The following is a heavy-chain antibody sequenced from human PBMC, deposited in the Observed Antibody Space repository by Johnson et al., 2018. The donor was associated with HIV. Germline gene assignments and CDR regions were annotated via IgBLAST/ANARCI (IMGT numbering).Heavy chain of an antibody. Sequence: QEKLVESGGGLVQPGGSLRLSCAASGFSVSSNYMSWIRQAPGKGMELLSYISTSGGTLYYAGSVKGRFTISRDNSKTTLYLQMNSLRAEDTAVYYCAKAPYGSGIRPGAFDIWGRGTMVTVSS. J-gene: IGHJ3*02. V-gene: IGHV3-11*04. D-gene: IGHD3-10*01. CDR3: AKAPYGSGIRPGAFDI. CDR2: ISTSGGTL. CDR1: GFSVSSNY.